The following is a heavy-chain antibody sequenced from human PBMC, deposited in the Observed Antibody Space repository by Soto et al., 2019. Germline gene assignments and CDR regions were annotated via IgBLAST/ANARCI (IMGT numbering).Heavy chain of an antibody. Sequence: AGGSLRLSCAASGFTFSSYWMHWVRQAPGKGLVWVSRINSDGSSTSYADSVKGRFTISRDNAKNTLYLQMNSLRAEDTAVYYCARGVPASIRGSWFYPWGQETLLTVSS. CDR1: GFTFSSYW. J-gene: IGHJ5*02. CDR3: ARGVPASIRGSWFYP. D-gene: IGHD2-2*01. V-gene: IGHV3-74*01. CDR2: INSDGSST.